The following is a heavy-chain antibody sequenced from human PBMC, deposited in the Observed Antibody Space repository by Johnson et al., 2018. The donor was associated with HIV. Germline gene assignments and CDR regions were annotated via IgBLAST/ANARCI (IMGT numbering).Heavy chain of an antibody. D-gene: IGHD3-10*01. V-gene: IGHV3-7*05. Sequence: VQLVESGGGLVQPGESLRLSCAASAFTFSSTWMSCVRQAPGKGLEFVANINQDGSVRNYVDSVKGRFTISRDNTKNSLYLQMNSLRAEDTAVYYCARDPGSSAFDIWGQGTMVTVSS. CDR1: AFTFSSTW. J-gene: IGHJ3*02. CDR2: INQDGSVR. CDR3: ARDPGSSAFDI.